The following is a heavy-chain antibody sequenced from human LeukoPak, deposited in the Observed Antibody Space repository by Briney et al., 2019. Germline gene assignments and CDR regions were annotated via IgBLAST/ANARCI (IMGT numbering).Heavy chain of an antibody. Sequence: ASVKVSCKASGYTFTSYAMNWVRQAPGQGLEWMGWINTNTKNPTYAQGFTGRFVFSLDTSVSTAYLQISSLKAEDTAVYYCASPVVVPASIGGYYYYYGMDVWGQGSTVTVSS. CDR2: INTNTKNP. CDR1: GYTFTSYA. V-gene: IGHV7-4-1*02. J-gene: IGHJ6*02. D-gene: IGHD2-2*02. CDR3: ASPVVVPASIGGYYYYYGMDV.